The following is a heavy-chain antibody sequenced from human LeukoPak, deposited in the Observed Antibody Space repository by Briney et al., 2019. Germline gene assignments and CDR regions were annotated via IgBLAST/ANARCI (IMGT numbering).Heavy chain of an antibody. CDR1: GSTFSSYG. CDR2: IRYDGSNK. D-gene: IGHD3-22*01. V-gene: IGHV3-30*02. J-gene: IGHJ4*02. CDR3: ARDPTYYYDSSGLGIDY. Sequence: GGSLRLSCAASGSTFSSYGMHWVRQAPGKGLEWVAFIRYDGSNKYYADSVKGRFTISRDNSKNTLYLQMNSLRAEDTAVYYCARDPTYYYDSSGLGIDYWGQGTLVTVSS.